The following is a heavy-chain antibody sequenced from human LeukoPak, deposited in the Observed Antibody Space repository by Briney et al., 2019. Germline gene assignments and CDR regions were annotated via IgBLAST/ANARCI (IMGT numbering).Heavy chain of an antibody. J-gene: IGHJ6*03. D-gene: IGHD3-10*01. CDR2: ISGSGGST. CDR3: AKAMKGSGSYYNEDYYYYYMDV. V-gene: IGHV3-23*01. CDR1: GFTFSSYG. Sequence: GGSLRLSCAASGFTFSSYGMSWVRQAPGKGLEWVSAISGSGGSTYYADSVKGRFTISRDNSKNTLYLQMNTLRAEDTAIYYCAKAMKGSGSYYNEDYYYYYMDVWGKGTTVTVSS.